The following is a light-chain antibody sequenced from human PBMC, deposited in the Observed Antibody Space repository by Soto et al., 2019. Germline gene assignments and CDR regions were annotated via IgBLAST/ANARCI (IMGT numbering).Light chain of an antibody. V-gene: IGKV3-20*01. CDR2: GAS. CDR1: QSVSNNY. J-gene: IGKJ1*01. CDR3: QQYGSSGT. Sequence: EIVLTQSPGPLSLSPGERATLSCRASQSVSNNYLAWYQQKPGQAPRLLIYGASNRATGTPDRFSGSGSGTDFTLTISRLDPEYFAVYYCQQYGSSGTFGQGTKVDIK.